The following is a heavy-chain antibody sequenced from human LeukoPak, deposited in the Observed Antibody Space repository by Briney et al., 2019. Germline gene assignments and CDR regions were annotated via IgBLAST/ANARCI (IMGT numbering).Heavy chain of an antibody. V-gene: IGHV4-30-4*01. CDR2: IYYSGST. CDR1: GGSISSGDYY. Sequence: PSETLSLTCTVSGGSISSGDYYWRWIRQPPGKGLEWIGYIYYSGSTYYNPSLKSRVTISVDTSKNQFSLKLSSVTAADTAVYYCAGYGITIFGVVIITWGQGTLVTVSS. D-gene: IGHD3-3*01. J-gene: IGHJ5*02. CDR3: AGYGITIFGVVIIT.